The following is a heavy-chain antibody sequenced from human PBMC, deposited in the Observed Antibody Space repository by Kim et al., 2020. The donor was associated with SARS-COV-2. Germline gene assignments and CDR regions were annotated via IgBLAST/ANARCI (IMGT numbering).Heavy chain of an antibody. CDR2: YTGTT. V-gene: IGHV4-59*08. Sequence: YTGTTNYNPSLRSRVTILLDTSKKQFSLRLNSVTAADTAVYYCARLRGDVWGRGTTVIVSS. CDR3: ARLRGDV. J-gene: IGHJ6*04.